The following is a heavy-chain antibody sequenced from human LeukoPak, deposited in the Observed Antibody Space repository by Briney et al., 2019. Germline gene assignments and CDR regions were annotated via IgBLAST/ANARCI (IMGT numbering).Heavy chain of an antibody. CDR3: ARDLIVGTTIRYYFDY. CDR2: ISGSSDTM. J-gene: IGHJ4*02. V-gene: IGHV3-48*01. Sequence: GGSLRLSCAASGFTFSYYSMNWVRQAPGKGLEWVSYISGSSDTMYYADSVKGRFTISRDNAKNSLYLQMNSLRAEDTAVYYCARDLIVGTTIRYYFDYWGQGTLVTVSS. D-gene: IGHD1-26*01. CDR1: GFTFSYYS.